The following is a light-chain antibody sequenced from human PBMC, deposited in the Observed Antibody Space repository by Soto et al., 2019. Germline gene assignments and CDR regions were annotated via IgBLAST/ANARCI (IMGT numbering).Light chain of an antibody. J-gene: IGLJ1*01. V-gene: IGLV2-18*02. CDR3: SSYTITNTYV. CDR1: SSDVGSFNR. CDR2: EVS. Sequence: QSVLTKPPSVNGAPGQSVAISCTGTSSDVGSFNRVSWYQQPPGTAPRLIISEVSNRPSGVPDRFSGSKSGNTASLTISGLQAEDEADYYCSSYTITNTYVFGTGTKVTVL.